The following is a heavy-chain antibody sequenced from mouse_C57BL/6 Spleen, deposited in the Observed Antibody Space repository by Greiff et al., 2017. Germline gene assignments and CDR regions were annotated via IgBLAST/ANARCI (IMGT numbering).Heavy chain of an antibody. Sequence: VQLQQSGPELVKPGASVKISCKASGYTFTDYYMNWVKQSHGKSLEWIGDINPNNGGTSYNQKFKGKATLTVDKSSSTAYMELRSLTSKDSAVYYCARRGGGRYFDYWGQGTTRTVSS. CDR2: INPNNGGT. CDR1: GYTFTDYY. CDR3: ARRGGGRYFDY. D-gene: IGHD3-3*01. V-gene: IGHV1-26*01. J-gene: IGHJ2*01.